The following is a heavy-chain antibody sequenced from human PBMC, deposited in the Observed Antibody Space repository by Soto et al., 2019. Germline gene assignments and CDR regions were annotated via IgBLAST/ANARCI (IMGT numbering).Heavy chain of an antibody. Sequence: GGSLRLSCAASGFTSSSYSMNWVRQAPGKGLEWVSYISSSSSYIYYADSVKGRFTISRDNAKNPLYLQMNSLRAEDTAVYYCASHPRDSSGYWYYFDYWGQGTLVTVSS. J-gene: IGHJ4*02. CDR2: ISSSSSYI. V-gene: IGHV3-21*05. CDR1: GFTSSSYS. CDR3: ASHPRDSSGYWYYFDY. D-gene: IGHD3-22*01.